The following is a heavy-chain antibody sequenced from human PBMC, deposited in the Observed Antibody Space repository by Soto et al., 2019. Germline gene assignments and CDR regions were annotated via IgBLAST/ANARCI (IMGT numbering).Heavy chain of an antibody. Sequence: ASVKVSCKASGYTFTGHYIHWVRQAPEQGPEWMGEIGPESGATRYAQKFQGRVTMTRDMSITTVYMELNNLSPDDTAVYYCGRGRSGQIVVFYWGQGTPVTVYS. CDR2: IGPESGAT. V-gene: IGHV1-2*02. CDR1: GYTFTGHY. J-gene: IGHJ4*02. CDR3: GRGRSGQIVVFY. D-gene: IGHD5-12*01.